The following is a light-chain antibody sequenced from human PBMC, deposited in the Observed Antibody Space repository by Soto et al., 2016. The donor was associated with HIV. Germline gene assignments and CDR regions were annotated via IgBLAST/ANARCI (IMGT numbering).Light chain of an antibody. J-gene: IGLJ1*01. V-gene: IGLV3-1*01. CDR1: KLGDKY. CDR3: QAWDSSTAV. Sequence: ELTQPPSVSVSPGQTASITCSGDKLGDKYACWYQQKPGQSPVLVIYQDSKRPSGIPERFSGSNSGNTATLTISGTQAMDEADYYCQAWDSSTAVFGTGTKVTVL. CDR2: QDS.